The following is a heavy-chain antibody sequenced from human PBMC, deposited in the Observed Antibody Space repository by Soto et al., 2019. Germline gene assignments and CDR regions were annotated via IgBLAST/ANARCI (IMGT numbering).Heavy chain of an antibody. V-gene: IGHV3-48*02. Sequence: PGGSLRLSCAASGFTFSSYAMNWVRQAPGKGLEWISYISTRSSALYYADSVKGRFTISRDNARNSLYLQMDSLRDEDTAVYFCARPHCSNGVCYYLDYWGQGTLVTVSS. CDR3: ARPHCSNGVCYYLDY. D-gene: IGHD2-8*01. J-gene: IGHJ4*02. CDR2: ISTRSSAL. CDR1: GFTFSSYA.